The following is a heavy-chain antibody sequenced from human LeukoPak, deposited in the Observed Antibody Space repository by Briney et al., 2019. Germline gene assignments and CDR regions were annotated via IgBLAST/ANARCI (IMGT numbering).Heavy chain of an antibody. J-gene: IGHJ6*02. CDR1: GFTFSSYG. D-gene: IGHD3-22*01. CDR2: IWYDGSNK. Sequence: GGSLRLSCAASGFTFSSYGMHWVRQAPGKGLEWVAVIWYDGSNKYYADSVKGRFTISRDNSKNTLYLQMNSLRAEDTAVYYCARDLYYYDSSGYYRFYYYYYGMDVWGQGTTVTVSS. V-gene: IGHV3-30*19. CDR3: ARDLYYYDSSGYYRFYYYYYGMDV.